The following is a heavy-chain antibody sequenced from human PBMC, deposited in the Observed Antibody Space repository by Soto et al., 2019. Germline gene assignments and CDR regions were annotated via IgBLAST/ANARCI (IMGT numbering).Heavy chain of an antibody. D-gene: IGHD2-15*01. CDR3: AKDSAHCSGAARYSYFSCSGMDF. Sequence: EVQLLESGGGLVQPGESLRLSCAASGSTLSSYAMSWVRQAPGKGLEWVSSISGSGVSTYYADSVKGRFTISRDNSKDTLYLQMNSRRAEDSVVYYCAKDSAHCSGAARYSYFSCSGMDFWGQGTRVTVSS. CDR2: ISGSGVST. CDR1: GSTLSSYA. V-gene: IGHV3-23*01. J-gene: IGHJ6*02.